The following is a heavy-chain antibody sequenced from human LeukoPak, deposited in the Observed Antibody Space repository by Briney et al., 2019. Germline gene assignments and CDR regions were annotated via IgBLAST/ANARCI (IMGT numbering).Heavy chain of an antibody. CDR1: GFTFSNYG. D-gene: IGHD3-10*01. CDR2: ISKSGGDT. V-gene: IGHV3-23*01. Sequence: GGSLRLSCAASGFTFSNYGMGWVRQAPGKGLEWVSAISKSGGDTFYADSVKGRFTISRDNSKNTLYLQMNSLRTEDTAVYYCARDSVVRGSNDAFDIWGQGTMVTVSS. CDR3: ARDSVVRGSNDAFDI. J-gene: IGHJ3*02.